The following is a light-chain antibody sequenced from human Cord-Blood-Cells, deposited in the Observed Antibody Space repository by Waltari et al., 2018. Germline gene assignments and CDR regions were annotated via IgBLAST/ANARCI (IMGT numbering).Light chain of an antibody. V-gene: IGLV2-18*02. CDR2: EVS. CDR1: SYNR. J-gene: IGLJ3*02. CDR3: SSYTSSSTWV. Sequence: SYNRVSWYQQPPGTAPKLMIYEVSNRPSGVPDRFSGSKSGNTASLTISGLQAEDEADYYCSSYTSSSTWVFGGGTKLTVL.